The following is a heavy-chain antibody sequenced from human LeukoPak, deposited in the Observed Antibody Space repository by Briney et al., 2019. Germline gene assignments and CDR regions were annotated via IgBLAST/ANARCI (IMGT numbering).Heavy chain of an antibody. CDR1: GFTFDDYA. CDR2: ISWNSGNM. J-gene: IGHJ4*02. D-gene: IGHD4-23*01. Sequence: GGSLRLSCAASGFTFDDYAMHWVRQAPGKGLEWVSGISWNSGNMGYADSVKGRFTISRDNAKNSLYLQMNSLRAEDTAVYYCARDYGGSSPFDYWGQGTLVTVSS. V-gene: IGHV3-9*01. CDR3: ARDYGGSSPFDY.